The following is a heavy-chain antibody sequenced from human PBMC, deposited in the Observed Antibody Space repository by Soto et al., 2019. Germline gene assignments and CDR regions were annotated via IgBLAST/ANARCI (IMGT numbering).Heavy chain of an antibody. CDR1: GGTFSSYA. CDR3: ARGGYCSSTSCPDSPYYYYYGMDV. Sequence: SVKVSCKASGGTFSSYAISWVRQAPGQGLEWMGGIIPIFGTANYAQKFQGRVTITADESTSTAYMELSSPRSEDTAVYYCARGGYCSSTSCPDSPYYYYYGMDVWGQGTTVTVSS. V-gene: IGHV1-69*13. J-gene: IGHJ6*02. CDR2: IIPIFGTA. D-gene: IGHD2-2*01.